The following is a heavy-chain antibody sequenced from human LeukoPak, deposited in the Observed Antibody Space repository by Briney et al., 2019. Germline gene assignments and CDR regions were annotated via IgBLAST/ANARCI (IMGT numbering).Heavy chain of an antibody. CDR2: INPNSGGT. D-gene: IGHD3-10*01. CDR3: ARALTTYYYGSGSYLSGGY. Sequence: ASVKVSCKASGYTFTGYYMHWVRQAPGQGLEWMGWINPNSGGTNYAQKFQGRVTMTRDTSISTAYMELSRLRSGDTAVYYCARALTTYYYGSGSYLSGGYWGQGTLVTVSS. CDR1: GYTFTGYY. V-gene: IGHV1-2*02. J-gene: IGHJ4*02.